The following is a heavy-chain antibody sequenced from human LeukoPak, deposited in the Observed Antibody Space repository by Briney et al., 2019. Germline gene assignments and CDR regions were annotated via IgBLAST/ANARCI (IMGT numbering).Heavy chain of an antibody. D-gene: IGHD5-12*01. V-gene: IGHV4-38-2*02. J-gene: IGHJ4*02. Sequence: SETLSLTCTVSGYSISSGYYWGWIRQPPGKGLEWIGCIYHSGSTYYNPSLKSRVTISVDKSKNQFSLKLSSVTAADTAMYYCARYRGASGYHFDYWAREPWSPSPQ. CDR1: GYSISSGYY. CDR2: IYHSGST. CDR3: ARYRGASGYHFDY.